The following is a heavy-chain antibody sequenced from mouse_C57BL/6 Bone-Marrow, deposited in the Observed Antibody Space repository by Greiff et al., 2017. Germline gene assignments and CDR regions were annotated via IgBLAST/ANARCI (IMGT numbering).Heavy chain of an antibody. J-gene: IGHJ2*01. Sequence: EVKLQESGGDLVKPGGSLKLSCAASGFTFSSYGMSWVRQTPDKRLEWVATISSGGSYTYYPDSVKGRFTISRDNAKNTLYLQMSSLKSEDTAMYYWASLGITTGFDYWGQGTTLTVSS. CDR2: ISSGGSYT. D-gene: IGHD2-4*01. V-gene: IGHV5-6*01. CDR1: GFTFSSYG. CDR3: ASLGITTGFDY.